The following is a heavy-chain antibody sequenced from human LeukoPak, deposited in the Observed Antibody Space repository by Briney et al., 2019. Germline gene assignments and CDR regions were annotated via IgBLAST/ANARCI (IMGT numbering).Heavy chain of an antibody. CDR2: ISSSSSYI. V-gene: IGHV3-21*01. D-gene: IGHD6-13*01. CDR1: GFTFSSYS. J-gene: IGHJ4*02. Sequence: GGSLRLSCAASGFTFSSYSMNWVRQAPGKGLEWVSSISSSSSYIYYADSVKGRFTIPRDNAKNSLYLQMNSLRAEDTAVYYCARVYSSSGYYFDYWGQGTLVTVSS. CDR3: ARVYSSSGYYFDY.